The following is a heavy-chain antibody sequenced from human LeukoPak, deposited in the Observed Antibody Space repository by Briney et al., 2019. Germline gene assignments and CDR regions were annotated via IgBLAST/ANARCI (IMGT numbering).Heavy chain of an antibody. Sequence: SVKVSCKASGGTFSSYTISWVRQAPGQGLEWMGGIIPIFGTANYAQKFQGRVTITADESTSTAYMELSSLRSEDTAVYYCARRVRDDFWSGYSSPPENWFDPWGQGTLVTVSS. D-gene: IGHD3-3*01. J-gene: IGHJ5*02. CDR2: IIPIFGTA. CDR1: GGTFSSYT. CDR3: ARRVRDDFWSGYSSPPENWFDP. V-gene: IGHV1-69*13.